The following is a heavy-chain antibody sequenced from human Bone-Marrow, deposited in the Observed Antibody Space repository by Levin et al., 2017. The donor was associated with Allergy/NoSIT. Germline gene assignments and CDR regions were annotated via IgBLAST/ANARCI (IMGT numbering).Heavy chain of an antibody. CDR1: GFTFRTHD. D-gene: IGHD5-18*01. CDR2: IGTAGDT. CDR3: ARYNYESNALDI. Sequence: GGSLRLSCAASGFTFRTHDMHWVRQGTGKGLEWVSTIGTAGDTYYPDSVRGRFTISRENAKNSLYLQMNGLSAGDTAVSYCARYNYESNALDIWGQWTMVTVSS. V-gene: IGHV3-13*01. J-gene: IGHJ3*02.